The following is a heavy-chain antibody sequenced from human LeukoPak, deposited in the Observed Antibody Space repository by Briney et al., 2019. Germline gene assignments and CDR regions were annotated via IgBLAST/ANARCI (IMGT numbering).Heavy chain of an antibody. J-gene: IGHJ4*02. CDR1: GFTFSSYE. CDR2: ISSTGSSI. D-gene: IGHD2-21*02. Sequence: PGGSLRLSCAASGFTFSSYEMNWVRQAPGKGLEWVSYISSTGSSIYYADSLKGRFTISRDNSKNTLYPQMNSLRAEDTAVYYCARGRWLLLYYFDYWGQGTLVTVSS. CDR3: ARGRWLLLYYFDY. V-gene: IGHV3-48*03.